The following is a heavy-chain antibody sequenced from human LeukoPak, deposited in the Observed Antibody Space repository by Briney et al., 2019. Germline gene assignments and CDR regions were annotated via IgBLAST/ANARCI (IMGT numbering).Heavy chain of an antibody. CDR1: GLTFSSYG. CDR3: AKDPEWFGGLDAFDI. J-gene: IGHJ3*02. V-gene: IGHV3-30*02. Sequence: PGGSLRLSCAASGLTFSSYGMHWVRQAPGKGLEWVAFIRYDGSNKYYADSVKGRFTISRDNSKNTLYLQMNSLRAEETAVYYCAKDPEWFGGLDAFDIWGQGTMVTVSS. CDR2: IRYDGSNK. D-gene: IGHD3-3*01.